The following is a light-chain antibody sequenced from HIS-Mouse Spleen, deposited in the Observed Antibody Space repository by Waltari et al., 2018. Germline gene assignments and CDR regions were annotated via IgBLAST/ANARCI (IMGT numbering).Light chain of an antibody. CDR1: SSDVGRYNP. Sequence: QSALTQPASLSGSPGQSIPLSCPGTSSDVGRYNPVSWYQQHPGKAPKLMIYEGSKRPSGVSNRFSGSKSGNKASLTISGLQAEDEADYYCCSYAGSSTLVFGGGTKLTVL. J-gene: IGLJ2*01. V-gene: IGLV2-23*01. CDR3: CSYAGSSTLV. CDR2: EGS.